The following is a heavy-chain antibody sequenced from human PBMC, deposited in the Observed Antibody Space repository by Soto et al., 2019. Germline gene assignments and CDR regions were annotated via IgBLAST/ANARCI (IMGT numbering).Heavy chain of an antibody. Sequence: QVQLVQSGAEVKKPGASVKVSCKASGYTFTSYGITWVRQAPGQGLEWRGWINGYNGNTNYAQKLQGRVTXTXAXSXXTAYMELRSLRSDDTAVYYCARMGDVPYYYYGMDVWGQGTTVTVSS. CDR2: INGYNGNT. V-gene: IGHV1-18*01. CDR1: GYTFTSYG. J-gene: IGHJ6*02. CDR3: ARMGDVPYYYYGMDV. D-gene: IGHD3-16*01.